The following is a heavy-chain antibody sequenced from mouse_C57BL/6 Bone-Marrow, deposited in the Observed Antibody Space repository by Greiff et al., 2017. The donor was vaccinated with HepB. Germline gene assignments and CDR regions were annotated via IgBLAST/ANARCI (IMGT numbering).Heavy chain of an antibody. V-gene: IGHV1-63*01. D-gene: IGHD1-1*01. J-gene: IGHJ3*01. CDR2: IYPGGGYT. Sequence: VKLVESGAELVRPGTSVKMSCKASGYTFTNYWIGWAKQRPGHGLEWIGDIYPGGGYTNYNEKFKGKATLTADKSSSTAYMQFSSLTSEDSAIYYWARSHYYGSSWFAYWGQGTLVTVSA. CDR3: ARSHYYGSSWFAY. CDR1: GYTFTNYW.